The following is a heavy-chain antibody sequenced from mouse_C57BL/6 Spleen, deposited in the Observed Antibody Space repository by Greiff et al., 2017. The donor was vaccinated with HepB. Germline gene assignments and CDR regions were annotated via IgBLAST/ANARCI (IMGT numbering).Heavy chain of an antibody. J-gene: IGHJ2*01. CDR2: IDPSDSYT. Sequence: VQLQQPGAELVKPGASVKLSCKASGYTFTSYWMQWVKQRPGQGLEWIGEIDPSDSYTNYNQKFKGKATLTVDTSSSTAYMQLSSLTSEDSAVYYCARGGLRRAGNYFDYWGQGTTLTVSS. D-gene: IGHD2-2*01. V-gene: IGHV1-50*01. CDR3: ARGGLRRAGNYFDY. CDR1: GYTFTSYW.